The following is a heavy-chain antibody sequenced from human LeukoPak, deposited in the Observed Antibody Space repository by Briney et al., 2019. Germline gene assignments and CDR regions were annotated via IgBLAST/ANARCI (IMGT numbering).Heavy chain of an antibody. Sequence: GGSLRLSCAASGFTFSSYTMNWVRQAPGKGLEWVSYISSTGGSIYYADSVKGRFTISRDNAENSLSLQLNSLRGEDTAVYYCATLTGHFGMDVWGQGTTVTVSS. V-gene: IGHV3-48*03. J-gene: IGHJ6*02. CDR2: ISSTGGSI. CDR1: GFTFSSYT. CDR3: ATLTGHFGMDV. D-gene: IGHD7-27*01.